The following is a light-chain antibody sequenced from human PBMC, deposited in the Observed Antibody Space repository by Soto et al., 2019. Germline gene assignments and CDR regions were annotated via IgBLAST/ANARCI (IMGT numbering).Light chain of an antibody. J-gene: IGKJ1*01. CDR3: QQYNSYSRT. CDR2: DAS. V-gene: IGKV1-5*01. Sequence: DIQMTQSPSTLSASVGDRVTITCRASQSISSWLAWYQQKPGKAPKLLIYDASSLESGVPSRFSGSGSGTECTLTSSSLQPDDFATYDCQQYNSYSRTFGQGTKVEIK. CDR1: QSISSW.